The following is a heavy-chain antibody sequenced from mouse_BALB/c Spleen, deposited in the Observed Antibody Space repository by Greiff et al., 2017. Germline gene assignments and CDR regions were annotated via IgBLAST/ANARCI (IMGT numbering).Heavy chain of an antibody. V-gene: IGHV5-17*02. CDR3: ARLNRYDYAMDY. CDR2: ISSGSSTI. Sequence: VESGGGLVQPGGSRKLSCAASGFTFSSFGMHWVRQAPEKGLEWVAYISSGSSTIYYADTVKGRFTISRDNPKNTLFLQMTSLRSEDTAMYYCARLNRYDYAMDYWGQGTSVTVSS. CDR1: GFTFSSFG. D-gene: IGHD2-14*01. J-gene: IGHJ4*01.